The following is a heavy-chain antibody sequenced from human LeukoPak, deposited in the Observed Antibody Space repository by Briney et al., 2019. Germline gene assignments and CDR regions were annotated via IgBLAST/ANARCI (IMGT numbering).Heavy chain of an antibody. Sequence: GASVKVSCKASGYTFTGYYLHWVRQAPGQGLEWMGWINSNNGGTNYPQKFQGRVTMTRDTSISTAYMELSSLRSDDTAVYYCARDLDGMDVWGQGTTVTVS. D-gene: IGHD3-16*01. J-gene: IGHJ6*02. CDR1: GYTFTGYY. CDR3: ARDLDGMDV. CDR2: INSNNGGT. V-gene: IGHV1-2*02.